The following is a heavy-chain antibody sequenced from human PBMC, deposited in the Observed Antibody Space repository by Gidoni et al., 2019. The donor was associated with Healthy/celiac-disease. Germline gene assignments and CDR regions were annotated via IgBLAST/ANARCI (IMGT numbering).Heavy chain of an antibody. D-gene: IGHD3-22*01. V-gene: IGHV1-58*01. CDR2: IVVGSGNT. CDR1: GFTFTSSA. CDR3: AADRGIDYYDSSAEVGAFDI. J-gene: IGHJ3*02. Sequence: QMQLVQSGPEVKKPGTSVKVSCTASGFTFTSSAVQWVRQARGQRLEWIGWIVVGSGNTNYAQKFQERVTITRDMSTSTAYMELSSLRSEDTAVYYCAADRGIDYYDSSAEVGAFDIWGQGTMVTVSS.